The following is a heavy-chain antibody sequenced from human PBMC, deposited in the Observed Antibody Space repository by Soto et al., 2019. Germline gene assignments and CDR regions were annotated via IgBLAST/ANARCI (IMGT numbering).Heavy chain of an antibody. CDR1: GFTFSSYG. CDR2: ISYDGSNK. V-gene: IGHV3-30*18. D-gene: IGHD4-17*01. CDR3: AKAPTTVVTVFDY. J-gene: IGHJ4*02. Sequence: GGSLRLSCAASGFTFSSYGMHWVRQAPGKGLEWVAVISYDGSNKYYADSVKGRFTISRDNSKNTLYLQMNSLRAEDTAVYYCAKAPTTVVTVFDYWGQGTLVTVSS.